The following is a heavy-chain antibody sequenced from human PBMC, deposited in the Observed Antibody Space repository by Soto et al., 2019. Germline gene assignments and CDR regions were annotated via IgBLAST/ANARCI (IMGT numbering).Heavy chain of an antibody. V-gene: IGHV3-74*01. Sequence: EVQLVESGGGLVQPGGSLRLSCEASGFTFSSYWMHWVRQAPGKGLVWVSRINSDGSSTSYADSVKGRFTISRDNAKNTLYLQMNSLRAEDTAVYYCARERGSWGGMDVWGQGTTVTVSS. CDR1: GFTFSSYW. CDR3: ARERGSWGGMDV. J-gene: IGHJ6*02. D-gene: IGHD3-10*01. CDR2: INSDGSST.